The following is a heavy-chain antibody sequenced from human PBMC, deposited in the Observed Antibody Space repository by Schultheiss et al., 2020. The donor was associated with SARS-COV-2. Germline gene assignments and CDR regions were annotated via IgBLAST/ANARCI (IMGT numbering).Heavy chain of an antibody. CDR1: GFTFSSYS. CDR2: ISSSSSYI. D-gene: IGHD4-17*01. J-gene: IGHJ4*02. V-gene: IGHV3-21*01. Sequence: GGSLRLSCAASGFTFSSYSMNWVRQAPGKGLEWVSSISSSSSYIYYADSVKGRFTISRDNSKNTLYLQMNSLRAEDTAVYYCASSTAPLQFDYWGQGTLVTVSS. CDR3: ASSTAPLQFDY.